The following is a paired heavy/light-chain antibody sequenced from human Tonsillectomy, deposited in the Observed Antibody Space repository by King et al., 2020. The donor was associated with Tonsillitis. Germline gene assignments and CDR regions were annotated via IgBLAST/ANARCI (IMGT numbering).Light chain of an antibody. Sequence: SYELTQPPSVSVSPGQTARITCSGDALPEQFAYWYQQRPGQAPLMVMYRDSERPSGIPERFSGSSSGTTVTLTISGVQAEDESDYYCQSADSSGTYVVFGGGTKLTVL. J-gene: IGLJ2*01. CDR2: RDS. CDR3: QSADSSGTYVV. V-gene: IGLV3-25*02. CDR1: ALPEQF.
Heavy chain of an antibody. J-gene: IGHJ4*02. V-gene: IGHV3-15*01. CDR1: GFTFSKGY. CDR2: IKSKSDGGTT. D-gene: IGHD3-9*01. CDR3: TNLHTDILTNYYIADY. Sequence: EVQLVESGGGLVKPGGSLRLSCVGSGFTFSKGYMNWVRQAPGKGLEWVGRIKSKSDGGTTDYAAPVKGRFTISGGDSKNTMFLQMNSLKIEDTAVYYCTNLHTDILTNYYIADYWGQGTLVTVSS.